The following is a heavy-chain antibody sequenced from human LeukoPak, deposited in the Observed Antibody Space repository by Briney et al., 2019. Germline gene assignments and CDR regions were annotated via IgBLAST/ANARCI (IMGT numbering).Heavy chain of an antibody. V-gene: IGHV4-59*08. Sequence: SETLSLTCTVSGGSISGNYWSWIRQTPGKGLEWIGFIHYSGITNNNPSLKSRVTISLDTSKNQFSLKVSSVTAADTAVYYCARREAVAMFDPWGQGTLVTVSS. CDR2: IHYSGIT. CDR1: GGSISGNY. J-gene: IGHJ5*02. CDR3: ARREAVAMFDP. D-gene: IGHD6-19*01.